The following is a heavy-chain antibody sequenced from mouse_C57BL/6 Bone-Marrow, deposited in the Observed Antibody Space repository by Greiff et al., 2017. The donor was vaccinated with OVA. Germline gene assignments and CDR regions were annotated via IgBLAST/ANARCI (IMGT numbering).Heavy chain of an antibody. CDR3: ARCPYYYGSSFDY. CDR1: GYSITSDY. D-gene: IGHD1-1*01. Sequence: EVKVVESGPGLAKPSQTLSLTCSVTGYSITSDYWNWIRKFPGNKLEYMGYISYSGSTSYNPSLKSRISITRDTSKNQYYLQLNSVTTEDTATYYCARCPYYYGSSFDYWGQGTTLTVSS. CDR2: ISYSGST. V-gene: IGHV3-8*01. J-gene: IGHJ2*01.